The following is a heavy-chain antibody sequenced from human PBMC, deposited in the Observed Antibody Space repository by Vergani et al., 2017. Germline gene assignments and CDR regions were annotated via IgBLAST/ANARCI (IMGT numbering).Heavy chain of an antibody. J-gene: IGHJ5*01. V-gene: IGHV3-64*01. Sequence: EVNMVESGGGLVQPGGSLRLSCAASGLTFRNYIMHWVRQSPGRGLEYVSGISRDGGDTYHASSVRGRFTISRDNSKNTVYLQMGSLKTEDTAVYYCARGGAWGTTLSTTWFDSWGQGTLVTVSS. D-gene: IGHD1-1*01. CDR3: ARGGAWGTTLSTTWFDS. CDR2: ISRDGGDT. CDR1: GLTFRNYI.